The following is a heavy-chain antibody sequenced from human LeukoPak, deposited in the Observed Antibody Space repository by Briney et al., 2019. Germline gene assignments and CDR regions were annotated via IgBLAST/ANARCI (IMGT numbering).Heavy chain of an antibody. CDR3: AIMHGYYDGSGFWVQ. CDR2: ISPSGDRT. CDR1: GFTFSSYA. D-gene: IGHD3-22*01. J-gene: IGHJ4*02. V-gene: IGHV3-23*01. Sequence: GGSLRLSCAASGFTFSSYAMSWVRQAPGKGLEWVSFISPSGDRTSNADSVEGRFTISRDNTRNTLYLQMNSLRDEDTGVYYCAIMHGYYDGSGFWVQWGQGTMVTVSS.